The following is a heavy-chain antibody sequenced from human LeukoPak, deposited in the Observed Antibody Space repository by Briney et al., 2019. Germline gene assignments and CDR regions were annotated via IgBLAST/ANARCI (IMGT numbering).Heavy chain of an antibody. V-gene: IGHV3-23*01. D-gene: IGHD2-15*01. CDR1: GFTFSSYA. J-gene: IGHJ5*02. CDR3: AKITRGYCSGGSCYLWFDP. Sequence: GGSLRLSCAASGFTFSSYAMSWVRQPPGKGRDGVSLIIGGGGSTYYAGSVKGRFTISRDNSKNTLYLQMNSLRAEDTAVYYCAKITRGYCSGGSCYLWFDPWGQGTLVTVSS. CDR2: IIGGGGST.